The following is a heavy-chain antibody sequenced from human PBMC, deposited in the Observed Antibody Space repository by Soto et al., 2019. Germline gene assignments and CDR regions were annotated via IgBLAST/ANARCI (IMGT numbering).Heavy chain of an antibody. V-gene: IGHV4-39*01. J-gene: IGHJ3*02. CDR1: GGSISSSSYY. Sequence: SETLSLTCTVSGGSISSSSYYWGWIRQPPGKGLEWIGSVYYSGNTYYNPSLKSRVTISVDTSKNQFSLKLSSVTAADTAVFYCARHHVKRGLVAASGWAFDIWGQGTMVTVSS. CDR3: ARHHVKRGLVAASGWAFDI. D-gene: IGHD2-15*01. CDR2: VYYSGNT.